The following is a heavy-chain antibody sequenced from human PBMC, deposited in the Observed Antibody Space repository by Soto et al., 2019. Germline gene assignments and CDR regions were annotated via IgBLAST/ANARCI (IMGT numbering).Heavy chain of an antibody. CDR2: IWYDGSNK. D-gene: IGHD3-9*01. Sequence: QVQLVESGGGVVQPGRSLRLSCAASGFTFSSYGMHWVRQAPGKGLEWVAVIWYDGSNKYYADSVKGRFTISRDNSKNSLYLQMNSLRAEDTAVYYCARRYDILTGYYTPYYYYYGMDVWGQGTTVTVSS. J-gene: IGHJ6*02. CDR3: ARRYDILTGYYTPYYYYYGMDV. V-gene: IGHV3-33*01. CDR1: GFTFSSYG.